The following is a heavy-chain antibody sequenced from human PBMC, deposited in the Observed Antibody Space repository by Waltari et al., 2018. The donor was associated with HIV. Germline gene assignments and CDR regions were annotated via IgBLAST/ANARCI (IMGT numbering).Heavy chain of an antibody. V-gene: IGHV1-8*01. CDR3: VRAAIYSRGCFDY. Sequence: QVQLVQSGAEVKKPGASVKVSCKASGYTFTSYDINWVRQATGQGLEWMGWMNPNSGDTGYAQKFQGRITMTRNTSISTVYMELSSLTSEETAVYYCVRAAIYSRGCFDYWGQGTLVTVSS. J-gene: IGHJ4*02. D-gene: IGHD6-19*01. CDR1: GYTFTSYD. CDR2: MNPNSGDT.